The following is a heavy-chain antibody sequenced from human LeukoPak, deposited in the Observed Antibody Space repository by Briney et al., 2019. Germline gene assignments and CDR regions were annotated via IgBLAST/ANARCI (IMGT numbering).Heavy chain of an antibody. CDR2: IYSGGRT. V-gene: IGHV3-53*01. CDR1: GFTVSSNY. Sequence: GSLRLSCAASGFTVSSNYMSWVRQAPGKGLEWVSVIYSGGRTYYADSVKGRFTISRDNSKNTLYLQMNSLRAEDTAVYYCAYSSSWSYWGQGTLVTVSS. J-gene: IGHJ4*02. CDR3: AYSSSWSY. D-gene: IGHD6-13*01.